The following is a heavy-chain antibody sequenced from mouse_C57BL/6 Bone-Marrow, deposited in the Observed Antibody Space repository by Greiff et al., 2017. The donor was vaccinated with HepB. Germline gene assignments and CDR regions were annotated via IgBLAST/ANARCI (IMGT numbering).Heavy chain of an antibody. CDR3: ASRGYFDV. CDR2: IRNKANGYTT. Sequence: EVKLVESGGGLVQPGGSLSLSCAASGFTFTDYYMSWVRQPPGKALEWLGFIRNKANGYTTEYSASVKGRFTISRDNSQSILYLQMNALRAEDSATYYCASRGYFDVWGTGTTVTVSS. CDR1: GFTFTDYY. J-gene: IGHJ1*03. V-gene: IGHV7-3*01.